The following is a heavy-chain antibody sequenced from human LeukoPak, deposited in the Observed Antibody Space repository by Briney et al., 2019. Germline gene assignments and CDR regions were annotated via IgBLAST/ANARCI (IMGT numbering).Heavy chain of an antibody. CDR2: INHSGST. Sequence: SETLSLTSAVYGGSFSGYYWSWIRQPPGKGLEWIGEINHSGSTNYNPSLKSRVTISVDTSKNQFSLKLSSVTAADTAVYYCARGTKGDRGVIITAVDYWGQGTLVTVSS. V-gene: IGHV4-34*01. J-gene: IGHJ4*02. D-gene: IGHD3-10*01. CDR3: ARGTKGDRGVIITAVDY. CDR1: GGSFSGYY.